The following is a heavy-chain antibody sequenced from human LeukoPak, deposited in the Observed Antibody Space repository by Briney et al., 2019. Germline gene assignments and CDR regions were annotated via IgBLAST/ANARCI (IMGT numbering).Heavy chain of an antibody. CDR3: ARGGGYASPIGY. CDR2: IYHSGST. V-gene: IGHV4-59*01. J-gene: IGHJ4*02. D-gene: IGHD5-12*01. Sequence: SETLSRTCTLSGGSISTYYWSWIRQPPGKGLEWIGYIYHSGSTNYNPSLKSRVTISVDTSKNQFSLKLSSVTAADTAVYYCARGGGYASPIGYWGQGALVTVSS. CDR1: GGSISTYY.